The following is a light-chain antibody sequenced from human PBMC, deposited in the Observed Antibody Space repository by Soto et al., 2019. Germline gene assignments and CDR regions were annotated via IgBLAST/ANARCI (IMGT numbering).Light chain of an antibody. CDR3: LQQSSYPPLT. V-gene: IGKV1-17*01. J-gene: IGKJ4*01. Sequence: DIQMTQSPSSLSASVGDRVTITCRASQGIRNDLGWFQQNPGKAPNRLIYAASSLQSGVPSRFCGSGSGTEFTLTVSSLQPEDFATYYCLQQSSYPPLTFGGRTRVEIK. CDR1: QGIRND. CDR2: AAS.